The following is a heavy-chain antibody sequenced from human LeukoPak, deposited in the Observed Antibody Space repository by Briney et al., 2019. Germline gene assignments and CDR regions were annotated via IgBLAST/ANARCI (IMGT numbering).Heavy chain of an antibody. CDR3: AKDLRDYYDSSGQPD. J-gene: IGHJ4*02. CDR2: IRYDGSNK. Sequence: GGSLRLSCAASGFTFSSYGMHWVRQAPGKGQEWVAFIRYDGSNKYYADSVKGRFTISRDNSKNTLYLQMNSLRAEDTAVYYCAKDLRDYYDSSGQPDWGQGTLVTVSS. CDR1: GFTFSSYG. V-gene: IGHV3-30*02. D-gene: IGHD3-22*01.